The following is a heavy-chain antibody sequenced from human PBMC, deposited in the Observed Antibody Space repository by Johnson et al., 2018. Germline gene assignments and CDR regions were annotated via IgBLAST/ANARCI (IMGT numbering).Heavy chain of an antibody. V-gene: IGHV1-3*01. J-gene: IGHJ3*02. CDR2: INPAKGNT. D-gene: IGHD3-10*02. CDR1: GYIFSAYA. Sequence: QVQLVQAGAQVKSPRASMEISCKSSGYIFSAYAIHWVRQAPGQSLEWMGWINPAKGNTKYSQNFQDRVPLSRAKSASTASRELRRLRSEDTAIYYCVRVRDSYYVDDGFYIWGQGTVVTVSS. CDR3: VRVRDSYYVDDGFYI.